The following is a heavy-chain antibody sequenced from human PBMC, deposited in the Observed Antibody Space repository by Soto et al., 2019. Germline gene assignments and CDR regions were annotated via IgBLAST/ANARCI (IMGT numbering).Heavy chain of an antibody. Sequence: PGGSLRLSCAASGFTFSSYARSWVRQAPGKGLEWVSAISGSGGSTYYADSVKGRFTISRDNSKNTLYLQMNSLRAEDTAVYYCAKDQGTQFYAGWFDPWGQGTLVTVSS. J-gene: IGHJ5*02. CDR3: AKDQGTQFYAGWFDP. D-gene: IGHD4-17*01. CDR2: ISGSGGST. V-gene: IGHV3-23*01. CDR1: GFTFSSYA.